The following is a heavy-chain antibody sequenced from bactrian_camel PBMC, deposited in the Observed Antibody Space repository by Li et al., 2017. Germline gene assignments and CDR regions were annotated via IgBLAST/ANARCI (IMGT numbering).Heavy chain of an antibody. V-gene: IGHV3S63*01. D-gene: IGHD6*01. J-gene: IGHJ4*01. CDR2: IATGSGNT. Sequence: VQLVESGGGPVQAGGSLRLSCVARGSVFFIETYIARCMAWFRQAPGKEREGVARIATGSGNTYYADSVKGRFTISQDNAKNTVYLQMNSLKPEDTAVYYCAATVVAAWVGWYEYNYWGQGTQVTVS. CDR1: GSVFFIETYIARC. CDR3: AATVVAAWVGWYEYNY.